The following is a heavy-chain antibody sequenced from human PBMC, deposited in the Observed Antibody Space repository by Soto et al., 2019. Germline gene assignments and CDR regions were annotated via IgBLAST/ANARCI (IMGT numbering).Heavy chain of an antibody. CDR3: AKDRVGGTFYTPLAF. J-gene: IGHJ4*02. D-gene: IGHD1-7*01. V-gene: IGHV3-30*18. Sequence: QVQLVESGGGVVQPGGSLRLSCQASGFNFDNNGMHWVRQAPGKGLEWVAVITYDGSFQYYADSVKGRFTISRDNSKNTLSLHLTTLKPEDTAVYHCAKDRVGGTFYTPLAFWGQGTLVTVSS. CDR1: GFNFDNNG. CDR2: ITYDGSFQ.